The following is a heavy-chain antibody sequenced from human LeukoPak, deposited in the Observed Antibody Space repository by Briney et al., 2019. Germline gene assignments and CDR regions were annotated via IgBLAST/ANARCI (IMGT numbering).Heavy chain of an antibody. V-gene: IGHV4-30-4*01. CDR1: GGSISSGDYY. J-gene: IGHJ4*02. CDR2: IYYSGST. CDR3: ARIYYSWFSEPGYYFDY. Sequence: SETLSLTCTVSGGSISSGDYYWSWIRQPPGKGLEWIGYIYYSGSTYYNPSLKSRVTISVDTSKNQFSLKLSSVTAADTAVYYCARIYYSWFSEPGYYFDYWGQGTLVTVSS. D-gene: IGHD2-8*01.